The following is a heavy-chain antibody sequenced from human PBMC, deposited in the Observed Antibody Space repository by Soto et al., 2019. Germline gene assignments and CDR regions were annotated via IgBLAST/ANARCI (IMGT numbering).Heavy chain of an antibody. CDR2: INPSGGST. CDR3: ARASRDGYPGPYFDY. D-gene: IGHD5-12*01. J-gene: IGHJ4*02. Sequence: ASVKVSCKGSGYTFTSYYMHWVRQAPGQGLEWMGIINPSGGSTSYAQKFQGRVTMTRDTSTSTVYMELSSLRSEDTAVYYCARASRDGYPGPYFDYWGQGTLVTVSS. V-gene: IGHV1-46*03. CDR1: GYTFTSYY.